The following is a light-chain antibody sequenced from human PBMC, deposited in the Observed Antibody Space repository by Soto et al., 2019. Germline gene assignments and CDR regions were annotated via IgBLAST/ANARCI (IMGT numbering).Light chain of an antibody. CDR3: LQYNNWPGT. V-gene: IGKV3-15*01. Sequence: EIVLTQSPGTLSVSPGERATLSCRASQSVSSKLAWYQQKPGQAPRHLFYGASTGATGIPARFSGSGSETEFTLSISSLQSEDFAVYYCLQYNNWPGTFGQGTKVEIK. CDR1: QSVSSK. J-gene: IGKJ1*01. CDR2: GAS.